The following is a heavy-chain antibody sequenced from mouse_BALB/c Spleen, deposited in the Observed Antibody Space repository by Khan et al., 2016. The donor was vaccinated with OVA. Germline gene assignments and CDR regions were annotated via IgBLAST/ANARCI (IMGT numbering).Heavy chain of an antibody. CDR3: ARRGVYGIFSY. Sequence: QVQLKQSGAELAKPGASVKMSCTASGYTFTTYWMHWIKQRPGQGLEWIGYINPSTGYTEYNQNFKDKATLTADESSSTAYMHLNSLTSEDSAVYYCARRGVYGIFSYWGQGTMVTVSA. D-gene: IGHD2-10*02. CDR2: INPSTGYT. CDR1: GYTFTTYW. V-gene: IGHV1-7*01. J-gene: IGHJ3*01.